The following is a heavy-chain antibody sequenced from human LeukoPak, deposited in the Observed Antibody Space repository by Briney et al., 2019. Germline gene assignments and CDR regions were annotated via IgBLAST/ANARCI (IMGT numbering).Heavy chain of an antibody. Sequence: GGSLRLSCAASGFTFSDYYMSWIRQAPGKGLEWVSYISSSGSTIYYADSVKGRFTISRDNAKNSLYLQMNSLRVEDTAIYYCAKVAHYYYGSESYYFFEHWGQGTPVTASS. CDR2: ISSSGSTI. V-gene: IGHV3-11*04. D-gene: IGHD3-10*01. CDR1: GFTFSDYY. CDR3: AKVAHYYYGSESYYFFEH. J-gene: IGHJ4*02.